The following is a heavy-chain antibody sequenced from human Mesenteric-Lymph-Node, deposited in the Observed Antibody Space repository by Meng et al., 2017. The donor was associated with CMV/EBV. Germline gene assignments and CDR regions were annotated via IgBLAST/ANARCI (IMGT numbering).Heavy chain of an antibody. CDR2: INHSGST. CDR1: GGSFSGYY. J-gene: IGHJ4*02. CDR3: ARHQRWLKSEGGFNY. D-gene: IGHD4-23*01. V-gene: IGHV4-34*01. Sequence: QVQVQQGGAGSLKPSETLSLTCAAYGGSFSGYYWSWIRQPPGKGLEWIGEINHSGSTNYNPSLKSRVTISVDTSKNQFSLKLSSVTAADTAVYYCARHQRWLKSEGGFNYWGQGTLVTVSS.